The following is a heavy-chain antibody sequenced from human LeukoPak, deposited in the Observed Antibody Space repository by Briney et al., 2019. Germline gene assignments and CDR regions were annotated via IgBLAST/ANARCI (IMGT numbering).Heavy chain of an antibody. J-gene: IGHJ3*02. CDR3: ARLRELATLHDAFDI. V-gene: IGHV4-59*08. CDR1: GGSISSYY. D-gene: IGHD5-24*01. Sequence: SETLSLTCTVSGGSISSYYWNWIRQPPGKGLEWIGYIYYSGSTNYNPSLKSRVTISVDTSKSQFSLKLSSETAADTAVYYCARLRELATLHDAFDIWGQGTMVTVSS. CDR2: IYYSGST.